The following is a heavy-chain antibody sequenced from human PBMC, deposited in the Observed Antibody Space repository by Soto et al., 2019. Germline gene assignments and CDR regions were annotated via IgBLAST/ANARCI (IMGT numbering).Heavy chain of an antibody. V-gene: IGHV3-33*01. D-gene: IGHD5-12*01. CDR3: ARWNLAGPTIDAFDL. CDR1: GFTFSRNG. Sequence: QEQLVESGGGVGQPGRSLRLSCAASGFTFSRNGMHWIRQAPGKGLEWVAIIWYHGNKENYADSVRGRFTISRDNSKNTVYLQMDSLRVEDTAVYYCARWNLAGPTIDAFDLWGQGTLVTVSS. CDR2: IWYHGNKE. J-gene: IGHJ3*01.